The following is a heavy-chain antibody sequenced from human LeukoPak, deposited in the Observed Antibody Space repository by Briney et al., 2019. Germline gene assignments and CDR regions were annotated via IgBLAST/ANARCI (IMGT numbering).Heavy chain of an antibody. D-gene: IGHD2-21*02. CDR2: IYYSGST. CDR1: GGSISSSSYY. V-gene: IGHV4-39*07. Sequence: SETLSLTCTVSGGSISSSSYYWGWIRQPPGKGLEWIGSIYYSGSTYYNPSPKSRVTISVDTSKNQFSLKLSSVTAADTAVYYCARGGHVVVTATFDYWGQGTLVTVSS. J-gene: IGHJ4*02. CDR3: ARGGHVVVTATFDY.